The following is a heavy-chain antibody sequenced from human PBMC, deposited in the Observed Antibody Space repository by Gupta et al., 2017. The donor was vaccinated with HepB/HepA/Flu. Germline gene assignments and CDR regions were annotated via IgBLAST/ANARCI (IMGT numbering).Heavy chain of an antibody. J-gene: IGHJ4*02. CDR1: GFTFRGHW. CDR2: IKQDGSEK. CDR3: ARGQGWVLV. D-gene: IGHD1-26*01. V-gene: IGHV3-7*03. Sequence: EAQLVESGVGLVQPGGSLRLSCAASGFTFRGHWMTWVRPAPGKGLEWVANIKQDGSEKNYVDVVKGRFTISRDNAQKSLYLQMNSLRVDDTAVYYCARGQGWVLVWGQGRLVTVSS.